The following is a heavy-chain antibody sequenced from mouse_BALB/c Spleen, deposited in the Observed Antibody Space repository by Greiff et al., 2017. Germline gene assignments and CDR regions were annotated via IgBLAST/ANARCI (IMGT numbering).Heavy chain of an antibody. CDR3: ARCTIYYGNPQGCCDY. CDR1: GYTFTDYN. D-gene: IGHD2-1*01. V-gene: IGHV1S29*02. J-gene: IGHJ2*01. Sequence: VQLQQSGPELVKPGASVKISCKASGYTFTDYNMHWVKQSHGKSLEWIGYIYPYNGGTGYNQKFKSKATLTVDNSSSTAYMELRSLTSEDSAVYYCARCTIYYGNPQGCCDYWGQGTTLTVSS. CDR2: IYPYNGGT.